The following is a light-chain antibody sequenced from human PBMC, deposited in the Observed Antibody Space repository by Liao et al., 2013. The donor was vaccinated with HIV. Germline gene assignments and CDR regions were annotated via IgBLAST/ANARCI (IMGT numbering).Light chain of an antibody. J-gene: IGLJ2*01. CDR1: KLGRKY. CDR3: QAWDSIAAV. Sequence: SNDLTQPPSVSVSPGQTASITCSGDKLGRKYVPGISRSQASPLVVVIYQDNTRPSGIPDRFSGSNSGNTATLTISGTQAMDEADYYCQAWDSIAAVFGGGTKLTVL. V-gene: IGLV3-1*01. CDR2: QDN.